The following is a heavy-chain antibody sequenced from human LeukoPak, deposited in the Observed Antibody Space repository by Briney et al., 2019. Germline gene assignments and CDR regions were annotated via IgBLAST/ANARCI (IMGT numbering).Heavy chain of an antibody. V-gene: IGHV1-8*03. J-gene: IGHJ4*02. CDR3: ARVPPSFQDFWSGGPFDY. D-gene: IGHD3-3*01. Sequence: GASVKVSCKASGYTFTSYDINWVRQATGQGLEWMGWMNPNSGNTGYAQKFQGRVTITRNTSISTAYMELSSLRSEDTAVYYCARVPPSFQDFWSGGPFDYWGQGTLVTVSS. CDR1: GYTFTSYD. CDR2: MNPNSGNT.